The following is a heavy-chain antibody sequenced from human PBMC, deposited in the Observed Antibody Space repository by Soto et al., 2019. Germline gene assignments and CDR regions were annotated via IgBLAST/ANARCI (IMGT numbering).Heavy chain of an antibody. CDR3: ARDLAKGGGSAGFDY. D-gene: IGHD1-26*01. CDR2: IIPIFGTA. CDR1: GGTFSSYA. V-gene: IGHV1-69*13. J-gene: IGHJ4*02. Sequence: ASVKVSCKASGGTFSSYAISWVRQAPGQGLEWMGGIIPIFGTANYAQKFQGRVTITADESTSTAYMELSSLRSEDTAVYYCARDLAKGGGSAGFDYWGQGTLVAVSS.